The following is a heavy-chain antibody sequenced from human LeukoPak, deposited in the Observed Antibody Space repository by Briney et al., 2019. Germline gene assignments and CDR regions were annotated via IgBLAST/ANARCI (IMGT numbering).Heavy chain of an antibody. CDR1: GFTFSNYG. V-gene: IGHV3-33*01. J-gene: IGHJ4*02. Sequence: GGSLRLSCAASGFTFSNYGMHWVRQAPGKGLQWVAVIWYDGSNEYYTGSVKGRFTISRDNAHNTLYLQMNGLRDGDTAVYYCARDSYDSRLYSCPHDYWGQGTLVTVSS. D-gene: IGHD3-22*01. CDR3: ARDSYDSRLYSCPHDY. CDR2: IWYDGSNE.